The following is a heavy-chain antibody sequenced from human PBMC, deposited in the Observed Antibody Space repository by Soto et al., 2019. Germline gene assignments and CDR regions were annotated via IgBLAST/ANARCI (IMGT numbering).Heavy chain of an antibody. J-gene: IGHJ4*02. CDR1: GYTFTSYY. CDR2: INPSGGST. Sequence: QVQLVQSGAEVKKPGASVKVSCKASGYTFTSYYMHWVRQAPGQGLEWMGIINPSGGSTSYAQKFQGRVTMTRDTSTSTVYMELSSLRSEDTAVYYCARMGGSDISLYYYDSSGYYYFDYWGQGTLVTVSS. CDR3: ARMGGSDISLYYYDSSGYYYFDY. V-gene: IGHV1-46*01. D-gene: IGHD3-22*01.